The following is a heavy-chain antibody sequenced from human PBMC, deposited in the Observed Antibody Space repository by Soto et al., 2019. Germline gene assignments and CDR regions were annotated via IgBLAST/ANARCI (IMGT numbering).Heavy chain of an antibody. J-gene: IGHJ5*01. D-gene: IGHD3-9*01. CDR3: AKDFPSHYDILALFDS. CDR1: GLTFSSYA. V-gene: IGHV3-23*01. CDR2: ISGSGGST. Sequence: GGSLRLSCAASGLTFSSYAMSWVRQAPGKGLEWVSAISGSGGSTYYADSVKGRFTISRDNSKNTLYLQMNSLRAEDTAVYYCAKDFPSHYDILALFDSWGQGTLVTVSS.